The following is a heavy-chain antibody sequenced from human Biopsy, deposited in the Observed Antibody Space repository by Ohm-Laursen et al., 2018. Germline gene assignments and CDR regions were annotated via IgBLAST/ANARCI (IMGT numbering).Heavy chain of an antibody. D-gene: IGHD3-16*01. J-gene: IGHJ6*02. CDR3: ARALDYYDPYYYYAMDV. Sequence: SQTLSLTCAVYGGSFSGYYWTWIRQPPGKGLEWIGEINHRGSASYNPSLKSRITVLVDTSKDQFSLKLRSVSAVDTAVYFCARALDYYDPYYYYAMDVWGQGTSVTVSS. CDR1: GGSFSGYY. V-gene: IGHV4-34*01. CDR2: INHRGSA.